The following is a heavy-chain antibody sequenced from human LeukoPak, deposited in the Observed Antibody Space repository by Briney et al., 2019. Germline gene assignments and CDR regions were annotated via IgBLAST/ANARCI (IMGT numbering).Heavy chain of an antibody. CDR2: ISGSGGST. D-gene: IGHD3-10*01. CDR1: GFTFRSYW. CDR3: AKGRGDVDY. Sequence: GGSLRLSCAASGFTFRSYWMHWVRQAPGKGLEWVSAISGSGGSTYYADSVKGRFTISRDNSKNTLYLQMNSLRAEDTAVYYCAKGRGDVDYWGQGTLVTVSS. V-gene: IGHV3-23*01. J-gene: IGHJ4*02.